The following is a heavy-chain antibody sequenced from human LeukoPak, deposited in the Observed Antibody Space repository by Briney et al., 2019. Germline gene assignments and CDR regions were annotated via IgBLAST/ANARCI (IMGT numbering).Heavy chain of an antibody. D-gene: IGHD3-22*01. V-gene: IGHV3-33*08. CDR2: IWTDGSNK. CDR3: ARGGGSGYYYGDFDY. CDR1: GFTSSSYG. Sequence: GGSLRLSCTASGFTSSSYGMHWGRQTPGKGLEWVAVIWTDGSNKYNADSVKGRLTVSRDNSENTLHLQMNSLRAEDTAVYYCARGGGSGYYYGDFDYWGQGTLVTVSS. J-gene: IGHJ4*02.